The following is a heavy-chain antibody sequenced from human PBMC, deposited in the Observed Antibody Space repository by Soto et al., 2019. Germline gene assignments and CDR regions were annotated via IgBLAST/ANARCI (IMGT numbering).Heavy chain of an antibody. Sequence: QVQLVESGGGVVQPGRSLRLSCVASGFTFSNYGIHWVRQAPGKGLEWVAVIWYDGNNKYYADSVKGRFTISRDNSRNTLYLQMNSLRAEDTAAYYCARGGGHYYYYMDVWGKGTTVTVSS. D-gene: IGHD3-16*01. J-gene: IGHJ6*03. CDR3: ARGGGHYYYYMDV. V-gene: IGHV3-33*01. CDR2: IWYDGNNK. CDR1: GFTFSNYG.